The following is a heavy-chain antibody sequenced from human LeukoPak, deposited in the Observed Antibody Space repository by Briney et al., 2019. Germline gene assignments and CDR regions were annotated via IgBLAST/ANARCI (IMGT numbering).Heavy chain of an antibody. D-gene: IGHD4-17*01. CDR2: IYTSGST. V-gene: IGHV4-4*07. CDR1: GGSISSYY. CDR3: ARNSLYGDYVDY. Sequence: NPSETLSLTCTVSGGSISSYYWSWIRQPAGKGLEWIGRIYTSGSTNYNPSLKSRVTMSVDTSKNQFSLKLSSVTAGDTAVYYCARNSLYGDYVDYWGQGTLVTVSS. J-gene: IGHJ4*02.